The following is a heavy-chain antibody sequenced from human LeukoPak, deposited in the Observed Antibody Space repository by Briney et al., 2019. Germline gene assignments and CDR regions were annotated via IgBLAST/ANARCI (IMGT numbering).Heavy chain of an antibody. V-gene: IGHV3-23*01. CDR2: ISGSGGST. CDR1: GFTFSSYA. D-gene: IGHD1-7*01. Sequence: GGSLRLSCAASGFTFSSYAMSWVRQAPGKGLEWVSAISGSGGSTYYADSVKGRFTISRDNSKNTLYLQMNSLRAEDTAVYYCARRRGLELLYYYYMDVWGKGTTVTVSS. J-gene: IGHJ6*03. CDR3: ARRRGLELLYYYYMDV.